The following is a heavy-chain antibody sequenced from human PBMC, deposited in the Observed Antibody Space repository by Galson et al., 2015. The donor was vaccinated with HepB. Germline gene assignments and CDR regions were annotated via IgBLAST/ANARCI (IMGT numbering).Heavy chain of an antibody. J-gene: IGHJ4*02. Sequence: SVKVSCKASGGTFSSYAISWVRQAPGQGLEWMGRIIPILGIANYAQKFQGRVTITADKSTSTAYMELSSLRSEDTAVYYCARDPRGYCSSTSCYSWGQGTLVTVSS. CDR3: ARDPRGYCSSTSCYS. CDR2: IIPILGIA. D-gene: IGHD2-2*01. CDR1: GGTFSSYA. V-gene: IGHV1-69*04.